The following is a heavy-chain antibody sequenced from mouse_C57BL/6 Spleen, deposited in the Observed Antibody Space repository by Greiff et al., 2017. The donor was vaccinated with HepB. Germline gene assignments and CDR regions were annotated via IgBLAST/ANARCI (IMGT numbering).Heavy chain of an antibody. J-gene: IGHJ3*01. CDR3: ARDLGRFEGFAY. D-gene: IGHD4-1*01. V-gene: IGHV3-1*01. CDR1: GYSITSGYD. CDR2: ISYSGST. Sequence: EVKVEESGPGMVKPSQSLSLTCTVTGYSITSGYDWHWIRHFPGNKLEWKGYISYSGSTNYNPSLKSRISITHDTSKNHFFLKLNSVTTEDTATYYCARDLGRFEGFAYWGQGTLVTVSA.